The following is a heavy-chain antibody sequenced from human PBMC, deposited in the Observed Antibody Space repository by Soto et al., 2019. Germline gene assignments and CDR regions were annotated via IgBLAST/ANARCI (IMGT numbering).Heavy chain of an antibody. CDR1: GYTFTSYG. Sequence: GASVKVSCKASGYTFTSYGISWVRQAPGQGLEWMGWISAYNGNTNYAQKLQGRVTMTTDTSTSTAYMELRSLRSDDTAVYYCARDGAFQYQLLNYYGMDVWGQGTTVTSP. CDR3: ARDGAFQYQLLNYYGMDV. J-gene: IGHJ6*02. D-gene: IGHD2-2*01. CDR2: ISAYNGNT. V-gene: IGHV1-18*01.